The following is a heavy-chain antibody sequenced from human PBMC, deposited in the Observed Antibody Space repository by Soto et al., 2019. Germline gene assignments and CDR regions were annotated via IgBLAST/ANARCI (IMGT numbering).Heavy chain of an antibody. D-gene: IGHD3-22*01. CDR2: INHSGST. Sequence: SETLSLTCAVYGGSFSGYYWSWIRQPPGKGLEWIGEINHSGSTNYNPSLKSRVTISVDTSKNQFSLKLSSVTAADTAVYYCARERRADNYDSSGYFVYGMDGWGQGNTVTVSS. CDR3: ARERRADNYDSSGYFVYGMDG. CDR1: GGSFSGYY. J-gene: IGHJ6*02. V-gene: IGHV4-34*01.